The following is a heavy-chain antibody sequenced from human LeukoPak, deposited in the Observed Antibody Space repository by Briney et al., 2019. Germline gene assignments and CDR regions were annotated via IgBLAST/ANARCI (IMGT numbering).Heavy chain of an antibody. J-gene: IGHJ6*02. CDR2: IYYSGST. V-gene: IGHV4-59*01. CDR1: GDSISSYY. CDR3: AGGVKVTSPIYYYYYGMDV. D-gene: IGHD2-2*01. Sequence: PSETLSLTCTVSGDSISSYYWSWIRQPPGKGLEWIGYIYYSGSTNYNPSLKSRVTISVDTSKNQFSLKLSSVTAADTAVYYCAGGVKVTSPIYYYYYGMDVWGQGTTVTVSS.